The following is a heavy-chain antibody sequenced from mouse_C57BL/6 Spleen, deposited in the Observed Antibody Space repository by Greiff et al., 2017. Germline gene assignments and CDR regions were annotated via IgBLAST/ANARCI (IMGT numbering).Heavy chain of an antibody. CDR2: INPYNGGT. J-gene: IGHJ4*01. D-gene: IGHD2-2*01. CDR3: ARGYASDMDY. CDR1: GYTFTDYY. Sequence: VQLQQSGPVLVKPGASVKMSCKASGYTFTDYYMNWVKQSHGKSLEWIGVINPYNGGTSYNQKFKGKATLTVDKSSSTAYMELNSLTSEDSAVYYCARGYASDMDYWGQGTSVTVSS. V-gene: IGHV1-19*01.